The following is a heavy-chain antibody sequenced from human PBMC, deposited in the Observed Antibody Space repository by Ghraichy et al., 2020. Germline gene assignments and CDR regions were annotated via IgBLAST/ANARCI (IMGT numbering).Heavy chain of an antibody. J-gene: IGHJ5*02. CDR3: ARKITIFGVVIIEESWFDP. Sequence: SVKVSCKASGGTFSSYAISWVRQAPGQGLEWMGGIIPIFGTANYAQKFQGRVTITADESTSTAYMELSSLRSEDTAVYYCARKITIFGVVIIEESWFDPWGQGTLVTVSS. D-gene: IGHD3-3*01. CDR2: IIPIFGTA. CDR1: GGTFSSYA. V-gene: IGHV1-69*13.